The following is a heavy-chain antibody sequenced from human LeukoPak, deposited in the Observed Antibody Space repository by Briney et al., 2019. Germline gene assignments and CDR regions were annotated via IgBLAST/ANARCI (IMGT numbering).Heavy chain of an antibody. V-gene: IGHV1-8*01. Sequence: GASAKVSCKASGYTFTSYDINWVRQATGQGLEWMGWMNPNSGNTGYAQKFQGRVTMTRNTSISTAYMELSSLRSEDTAVYYCARDQDIVVVVAALRQREMGGFDPWGQGTLVTVSS. CDR3: ARDQDIVVVVAALRQREMGGFDP. CDR1: GYTFTSYD. D-gene: IGHD2-15*01. J-gene: IGHJ5*02. CDR2: MNPNSGNT.